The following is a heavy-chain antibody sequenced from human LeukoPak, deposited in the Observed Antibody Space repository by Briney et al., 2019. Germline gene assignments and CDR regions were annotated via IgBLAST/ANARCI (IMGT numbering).Heavy chain of an antibody. D-gene: IGHD2-15*01. CDR2: ITATSLHI. CDR1: GVTFSGYS. J-gene: IGHJ3*02. Sequence: GGSLRLSCAASGVTFSGYSMNWVRQAPGKGLEWVSAITATSLHIYYADSVKGRFTISRDNSKNTLYLQMNSLRAEDTAVYYCAKDVVVVVAATHDAFDIWGQGTMVTVSS. CDR3: AKDVVVVVAATHDAFDI. V-gene: IGHV3-21*01.